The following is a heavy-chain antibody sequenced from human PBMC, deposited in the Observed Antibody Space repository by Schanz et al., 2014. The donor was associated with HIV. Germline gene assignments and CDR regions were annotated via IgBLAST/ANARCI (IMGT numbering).Heavy chain of an antibody. Sequence: QVQLVQSGTEVKKPGASMNVSCKASGYTFAKYFLIHWVRQAPGQGLEWMGWMNPKRGNTGYAHKCQCGVTMTSNTSINTAYMERTSLRAEDTAAFDCARVNLGYCGGGSCYTRFQVFQHWGQGTLVTVSS. J-gene: IGHJ1*01. CDR1: GYTFAKYF. CDR2: MNPKRGNT. D-gene: IGHD2-15*01. CDR3: ARVNLGYCGGGSCYTRFQVFQH. V-gene: IGHV1-8*01.